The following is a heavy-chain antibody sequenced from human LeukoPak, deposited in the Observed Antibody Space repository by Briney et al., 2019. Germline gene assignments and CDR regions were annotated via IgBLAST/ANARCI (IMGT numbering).Heavy chain of an antibody. CDR1: GYTFTSYW. CDR2: IYPGDSDT. V-gene: IGHV5-51*01. CDR3: ARAYGAQLGY. J-gene: IGHJ4*02. D-gene: IGHD4-17*01. Sequence: GESLKISCKGSGYTFTSYWIAWVRQMPGKGLEWMGIIYPGDSDTRYTPSFQGQVTISADKSISTPYLQWSGLKASDTAMYYCARAYGAQLGYWGQGTLVTVSS.